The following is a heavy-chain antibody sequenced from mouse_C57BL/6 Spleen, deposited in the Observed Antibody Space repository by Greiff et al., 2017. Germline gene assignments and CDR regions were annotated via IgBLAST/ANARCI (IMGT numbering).Heavy chain of an antibody. D-gene: IGHD2-4*01. V-gene: IGHV3-6*01. CDR3: ARDQGLRHAMDD. Sequence: ESGPGLVKPSQSLSLTCSVTGYSITSGYYWNWIRQFPGNKLEWMGYISYDGSNNYNPSLKNRISITRDTSKNQFFLKLNSVTTEDTATYYCARDQGLRHAMDDWGQGTSVTVSS. CDR2: ISYDGSN. J-gene: IGHJ4*01. CDR1: GYSITSGYY.